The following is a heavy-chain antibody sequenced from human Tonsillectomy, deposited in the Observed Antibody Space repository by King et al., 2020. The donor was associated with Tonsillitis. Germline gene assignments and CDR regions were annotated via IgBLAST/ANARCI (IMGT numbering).Heavy chain of an antibody. D-gene: IGHD2-15*01. CDR1: GFTFDDYA. CDR2: ISWNSGSI. Sequence: VQLVESGGGLVQPGRSLRLSCAASGFTFDDYAMHWVRQAPGKGLEWGSGISWNSGSIGDVDSVKGRFTISRDKAKNSLYLQMNSLRAEDTAWYYCAKEDMYCSGGSCYYYYYGMDVWGQGTTVTVSS. CDR3: AKEDMYCSGGSCYYYYYGMDV. J-gene: IGHJ6*02. V-gene: IGHV3-9*01.